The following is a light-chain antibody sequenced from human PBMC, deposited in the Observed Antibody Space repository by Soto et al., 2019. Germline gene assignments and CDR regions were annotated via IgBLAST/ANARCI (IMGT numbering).Light chain of an antibody. CDR2: GAS. Sequence: EIVLTQSPATLSVAPGERATLSCRASQSVSSDLAWFQQKPGQAPRLLMYGASTRATGIPARFSGRGSGTEFTLTISSLQSEDFALYHCQQYNHWPLTFGGGTKVEIK. V-gene: IGKV3-15*01. J-gene: IGKJ4*01. CDR1: QSVSSD. CDR3: QQYNHWPLT.